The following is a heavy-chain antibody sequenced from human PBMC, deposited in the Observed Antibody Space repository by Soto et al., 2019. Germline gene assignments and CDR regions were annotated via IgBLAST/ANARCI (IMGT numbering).Heavy chain of an antibody. CDR2: ISYDGSNK. Sequence: PGGSLRLSCAASGFTFSSYAMHWVRQAPGKGLEWVAVISYDGSNKYYADSVKGRFTISRDNSKNTLYLQMNSLRAEDTAVYYCARGSNSDYFDYWGQGTLVTVSS. D-gene: IGHD4-4*01. CDR1: GFTFSSYA. V-gene: IGHV3-30-3*01. CDR3: ARGSNSDYFDY. J-gene: IGHJ4*02.